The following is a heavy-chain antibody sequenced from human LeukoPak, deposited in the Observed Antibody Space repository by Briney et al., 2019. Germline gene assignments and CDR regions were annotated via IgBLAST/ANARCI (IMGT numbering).Heavy chain of an antibody. CDR1: GFTFSSYP. V-gene: IGHV3-30*01. D-gene: IGHD3-3*01. Sequence: GGSLRLSCAASGFTFSSYPLHWVRQAPGKGLEWVAVISYDGNNKYNADSVKGRFTISRDNSKNTVDLQMNSLRVEDTAVYYCARGFWSGGCYVDVWGKGTTVIVSS. CDR2: ISYDGNNK. J-gene: IGHJ6*03. CDR3: ARGFWSGGCYVDV.